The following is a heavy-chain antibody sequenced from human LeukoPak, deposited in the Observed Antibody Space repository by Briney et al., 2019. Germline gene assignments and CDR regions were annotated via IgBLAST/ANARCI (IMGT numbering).Heavy chain of an antibody. CDR1: GGSFSTYY. CDR3: ARLGYYYYNSSGFSSGDY. J-gene: IGHJ4*02. D-gene: IGHD3-22*01. V-gene: IGHV4-59*01. Sequence: PSEPLSLTCTVSGGSFSTYYWSWIRQPPGKGLEWIGYIYYSGSTNYNPSLKSRVTISVDTSKNQFSLKLSSVTAADTAVYYCARLGYYYYNSSGFSSGDYWGQGTLVTVSS. CDR2: IYYSGST.